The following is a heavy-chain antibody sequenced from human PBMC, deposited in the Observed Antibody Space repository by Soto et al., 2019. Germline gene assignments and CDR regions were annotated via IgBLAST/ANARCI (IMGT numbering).Heavy chain of an antibody. Sequence: PSETLSLTCTVSGGSISSGGYYWSWIRQHPGKGLEWIGYIYYSGSTYYNPSLKSRVTISVDTSKNQFSLKLSSVTAADTAVYYCARAGGGYGSVLGPYFDYWGQGTLVTVSS. D-gene: IGHD3-10*01. CDR1: GGSISSGGYY. V-gene: IGHV4-31*03. J-gene: IGHJ4*02. CDR2: IYYSGST. CDR3: ARAGGGYGSVLGPYFDY.